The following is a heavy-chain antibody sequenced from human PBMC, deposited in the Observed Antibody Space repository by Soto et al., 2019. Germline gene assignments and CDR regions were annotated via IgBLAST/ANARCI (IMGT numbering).Heavy chain of an antibody. Sequence: EVQLVESGGGLVQPGGSLRLSCEASGFTFGSYWMSWVRQAPGQGLEWLATIKMDASEKKYVDSVKGRLTMTRDNAKNSMYLQMDSLRAEDTAVYYCARDSRYGSGSTVNHCLAYWGHGTLVTVSS. V-gene: IGHV3-7*01. CDR1: GFTFGSYW. J-gene: IGHJ4*01. CDR3: ARDSRYGSGSTVNHCLAY. D-gene: IGHD3-10*01. CDR2: IKMDASEK.